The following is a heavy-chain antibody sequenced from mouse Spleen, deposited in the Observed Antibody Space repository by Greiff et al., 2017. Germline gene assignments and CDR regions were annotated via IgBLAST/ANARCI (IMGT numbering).Heavy chain of an antibody. V-gene: IGHV2-6*01. CDR1: GFSLTSYG. CDR3: ARNEGMDY. CDR2: IWGGGST. Sequence: QVQLQQSGPGLVAPSQSLSITCTVSGFSLTSYGVDWVRQSPGKGLEWLGVIWGGGSTNYNSALKSRLSISKDNSKSQVFFKMNSLQADDTAIYYCARNEGMDYWGQGTSVTVSS. J-gene: IGHJ4*01.